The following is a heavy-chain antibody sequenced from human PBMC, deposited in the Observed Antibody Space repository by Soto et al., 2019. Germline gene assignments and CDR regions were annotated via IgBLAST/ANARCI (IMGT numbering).Heavy chain of an antibody. V-gene: IGHV1-2*02. Sequence: ASVKVSCKASGYTFTGYYMHWVRQAPGQGLEWMGWINPNSGGTNYAQKFQGRVTMTRDTSISTAYMELSRLRSDDTAVYYCARVVTPSHDAFDIWGQGTMVIVS. D-gene: IGHD2-15*01. CDR1: GYTFTGYY. CDR3: ARVVTPSHDAFDI. CDR2: INPNSGGT. J-gene: IGHJ3*02.